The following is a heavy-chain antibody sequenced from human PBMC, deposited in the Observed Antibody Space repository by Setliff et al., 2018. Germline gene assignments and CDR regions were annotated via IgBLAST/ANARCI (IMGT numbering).Heavy chain of an antibody. Sequence: GASVKVSCKTSGYTFTNYGITWVRQAPGQGLEWMGWINNYNTNTNYAQKLQGRVAMTTDTSTSTAYMELRSLRSDDSAVYYCARINFYVSSGHYYAPDYWGQGTAVTVSS. CDR3: ARINFYVSSGHYYAPDY. CDR1: GYTFTNYG. J-gene: IGHJ4*03. D-gene: IGHD3-22*01. V-gene: IGHV1-18*01. CDR2: INNYNTNT.